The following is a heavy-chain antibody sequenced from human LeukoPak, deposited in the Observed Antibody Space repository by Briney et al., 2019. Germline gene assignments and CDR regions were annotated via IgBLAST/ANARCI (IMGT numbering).Heavy chain of an antibody. Sequence: GGSLRLSCAASGFTFSSYGMHWVRQAPGKGLEWVAVISYDGSNKYYADSVKGRFTISRDNSKNTLYLQMNSLRAEDTAVYYCAKMGAHKAFDIWGRGTMVTVSS. CDR3: AKMGAHKAFDI. V-gene: IGHV3-30*18. CDR2: ISYDGSNK. CDR1: GFTFSSYG. D-gene: IGHD1-26*01. J-gene: IGHJ3*02.